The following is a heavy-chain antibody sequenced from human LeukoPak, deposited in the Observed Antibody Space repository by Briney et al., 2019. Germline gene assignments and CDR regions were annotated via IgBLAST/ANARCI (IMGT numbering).Heavy chain of an antibody. Sequence: PGWSLRLSCAASGFTFSRFAMSWVRQAPGKGPEWVSGISGGGGNTYYADSVKGRFTISRDDSKNTLFLQMNSLRVEDTAVYYCANSPYVGDHGGPSAWGQGTLVTVSS. CDR1: GFTFSRFA. D-gene: IGHD4-23*01. CDR3: ANSPYVGDHGGPSA. CDR2: ISGGGGNT. J-gene: IGHJ5*02. V-gene: IGHV3-23*01.